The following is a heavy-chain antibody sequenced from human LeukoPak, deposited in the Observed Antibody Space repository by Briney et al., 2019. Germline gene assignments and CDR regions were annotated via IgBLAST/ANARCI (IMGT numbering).Heavy chain of an antibody. CDR3: ARGDPHADL. CDR2: ITSSGHTK. Sequence: GGSLRLSCAASGFDLNTYEMNWVRQAPGKGLEWIADITSSGHTKNYADSGKGRFTISRNNARTSLYLQMNSLRVEDTGVYYCARGDPHADLWGQGTLVTVSS. CDR1: GFDLNTYE. J-gene: IGHJ5*02. V-gene: IGHV3-48*03.